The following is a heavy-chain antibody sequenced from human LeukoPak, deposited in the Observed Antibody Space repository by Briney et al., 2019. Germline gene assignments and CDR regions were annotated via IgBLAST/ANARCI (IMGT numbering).Heavy chain of an antibody. CDR1: GGTFSSYA. Sequence: SVKVSCKASGGTFSSYAISWVRQAPGQGLEWMGGIIPIFGTANYAQKFQGRVTITTDESTSTAYMELSSLRSEDTAVYYCASCSSTLYYMDVWGKGTTVTVSS. V-gene: IGHV1-69*05. CDR3: ASCSSTLYYMDV. CDR2: IIPIFGTA. D-gene: IGHD2-2*01. J-gene: IGHJ6*03.